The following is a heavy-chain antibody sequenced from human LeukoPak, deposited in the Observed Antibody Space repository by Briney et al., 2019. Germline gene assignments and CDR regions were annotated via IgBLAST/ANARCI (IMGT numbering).Heavy chain of an antibody. V-gene: IGHV1-46*01. J-gene: IGHJ4*02. Sequence: ASVKVSCKASGYTFTSYYMHWVRQAPGQGLEWMGIINPSGGSTSYAQKFQGRVTMTRDTSTSTVYTELSSLRSEDTAVYYCAREGESIAARPYFDYWGQGTLVTVSS. CDR2: INPSGGST. D-gene: IGHD6-6*01. CDR1: GYTFTSYY. CDR3: AREGESIAARPYFDY.